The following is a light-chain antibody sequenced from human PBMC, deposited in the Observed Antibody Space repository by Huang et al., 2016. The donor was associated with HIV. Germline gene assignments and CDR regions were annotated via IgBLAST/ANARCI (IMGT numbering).Light chain of an antibody. V-gene: IGKV3-11*01. J-gene: IGKJ5*01. CDR3: QQFNNWPIT. Sequence: EVVLTQSPATLSLSPGERATLSCRASQSSSTYLAWYQQKPGQTPRLLIYSASNRATGIPARFIASGSGTDFTLTISSLEPEDFAVYYCQQFNNWPITFGQGTRLEIK. CDR2: SAS. CDR1: QSSSTY.